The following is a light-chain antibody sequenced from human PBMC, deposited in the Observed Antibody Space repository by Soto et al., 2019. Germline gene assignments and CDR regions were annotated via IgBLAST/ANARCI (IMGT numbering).Light chain of an antibody. V-gene: IGKV1-39*01. CDR2: AAS. CDR1: HNIRTY. CDR3: QESLSFPQT. J-gene: IGKJ1*01. Sequence: DIQMTQSPPFLSASVWDIVTISCRASHNIRTYLTWYQQKPGKAPTDLIYAASTLQRAAPSRSSDSTTGTYFTLTITELQPEDSATCYSQESLSFPQTFGLGTKVDIK.